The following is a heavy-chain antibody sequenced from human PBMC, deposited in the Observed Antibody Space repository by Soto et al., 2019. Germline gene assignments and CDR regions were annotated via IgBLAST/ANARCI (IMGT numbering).Heavy chain of an antibody. D-gene: IGHD2-2*01. J-gene: IGHJ4*02. CDR2: INAGNGNT. CDR1: GYTFTSYA. V-gene: IGHV1-3*01. Sequence: ASVKVSCKASGYTFTSYAMHWVRQAPGQRLEWMGWINAGNGNTKYSQKFRGRVTITRDTSASTAYMELSSLRSEDTAVYYCARPSIEDIVVVPAAFDYWGQGTRVTVSS. CDR3: ARPSIEDIVVVPAAFDY.